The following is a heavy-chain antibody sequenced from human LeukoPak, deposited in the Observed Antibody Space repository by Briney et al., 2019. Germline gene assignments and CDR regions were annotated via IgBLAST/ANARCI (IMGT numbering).Heavy chain of an antibody. CDR3: AKTTVTTFLGCYFDY. V-gene: IGHV3-23*01. Sequence: GGSLRLSCAASGFTFSNHYMDWVRQAPGKGLEWVSAISGSGGSTYYADSVKGRFTISRDNSKNTPYLQMNSLRAEDTAVYYCAKTTVTTFLGCYFDYWGQGTLVTVSS. D-gene: IGHD4-17*01. J-gene: IGHJ4*02. CDR1: GFTFSNHY. CDR2: ISGSGGST.